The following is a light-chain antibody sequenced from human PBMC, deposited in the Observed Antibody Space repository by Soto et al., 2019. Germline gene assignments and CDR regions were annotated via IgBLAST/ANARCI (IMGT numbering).Light chain of an antibody. CDR2: AAS. CDR3: QQLNSYPLT. V-gene: IGKV1-9*01. CDR1: QGISSY. Sequence: IQLTQSPSFLSASVGDRITITCRASQGISSYLAWYQQKPGKAPKLLIYAASTLQSGVPSRFSGSGSWTEFTLTISSLKPEDFATYYCQQLNSYPLTFGQGTKVEIK. J-gene: IGKJ1*01.